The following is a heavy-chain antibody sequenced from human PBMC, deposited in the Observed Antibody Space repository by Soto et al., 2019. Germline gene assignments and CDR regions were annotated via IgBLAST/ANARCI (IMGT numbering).Heavy chain of an antibody. CDR3: AREIAARPGYYYYGMDV. V-gene: IGHV1-69*13. CDR2: IIPIFGTA. J-gene: IGHJ6*02. Sequence: SVKVSCKASGGTFSSYAISWVRQAPGQGLEWMGGIIPIFGTANYAQKFQGRVTITADESTSTAYMELSSLRSEDTAVYYGAREIAARPGYYYYGMDVWGQGTTVTVSS. D-gene: IGHD6-6*01. CDR1: GGTFSSYA.